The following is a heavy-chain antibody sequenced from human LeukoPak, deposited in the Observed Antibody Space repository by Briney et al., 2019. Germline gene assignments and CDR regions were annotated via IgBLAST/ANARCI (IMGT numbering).Heavy chain of an antibody. CDR3: VKHVGSRWSNNRFDP. CDR2: VRRFGGTT. J-gene: IGHJ5*02. V-gene: IGHV3-23*01. D-gene: IGHD6-13*01. Sequence: PGGSLRLSCAASGFTLDFHVMSWVRPAPGKGLEWGSAVRRFGGTTYYADSAKGRFTISRDNSNNTLYLQMNSLRVGDTALYYCVKHVGSRWSNNRFDPWAREPWSPS. CDR1: GFTLDFHV.